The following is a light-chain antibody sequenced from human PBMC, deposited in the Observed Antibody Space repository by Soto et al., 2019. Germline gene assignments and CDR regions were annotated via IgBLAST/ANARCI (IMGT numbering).Light chain of an antibody. CDR1: QSVSSSF. CDR3: QQYGSSPWT. CDR2: GAS. Sequence: EIVLTQSPGTLSLSPGERATLSCRARQSVSSSFLAWYQQKPGQAPRLLIYGASIRATGIPDRFSGSGSGTDFTHTISRVEPEDFAVYYCQQYGSSPWTFGQGTKVEIK. J-gene: IGKJ1*01. V-gene: IGKV3-20*01.